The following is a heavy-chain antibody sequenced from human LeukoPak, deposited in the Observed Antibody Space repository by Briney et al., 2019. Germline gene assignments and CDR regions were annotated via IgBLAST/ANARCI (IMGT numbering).Heavy chain of an antibody. D-gene: IGHD5-12*01. CDR3: ARVTRVTVATILHYYYYGMDV. CDR1: GGSISSSSYY. J-gene: IGHJ6*02. V-gene: IGHV4-39*01. CDR2: IYYSGST. Sequence: SETLSLTCTVSGGSISSSSYYWGWIRQPPGKGLEWIGSIYYSGSTYYNPSLKSRVTISVDTSKNQFSLKLSSVTAADTAVYYCARVTRVTVATILHYYYYGMDVWGQGTTVTVSS.